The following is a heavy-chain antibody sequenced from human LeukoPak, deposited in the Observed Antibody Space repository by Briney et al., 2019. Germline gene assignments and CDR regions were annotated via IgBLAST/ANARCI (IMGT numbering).Heavy chain of an antibody. Sequence: GASVKVSCKASGGTFSSYAISWVRQAPGQTLECVGRITPKGDTNYEQRLQGRVTMTTDTASNTFYLNLRGLRSDDTAVYYCARDSNAWSLDYWGEGTLVTVSS. J-gene: IGHJ4*02. V-gene: IGHV1-18*01. CDR2: ITPKGDT. CDR3: ARDSNAWSLDY. CDR1: GGTFSSYA. D-gene: IGHD2-2*01.